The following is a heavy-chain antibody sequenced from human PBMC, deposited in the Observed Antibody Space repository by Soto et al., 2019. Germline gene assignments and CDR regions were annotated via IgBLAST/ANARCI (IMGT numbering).Heavy chain of an antibody. Sequence: QVQLQESGPGLVKPSGTLSLTCAVSGGSVTSSNYWSWVRQPPGKGLEWIGEIYHSGVTHYNPSLKSRVTMSVDKSKNCFSLNLQFVTAADTAVYYCARDRSSGGAYSRRWFDPWGQGSLVTVSS. D-gene: IGHD5-18*01. J-gene: IGHJ5*02. CDR3: ARDRSSGGAYSRRWFDP. CDR2: IYHSGVT. CDR1: GGSVTSSNY. V-gene: IGHV4-4*02.